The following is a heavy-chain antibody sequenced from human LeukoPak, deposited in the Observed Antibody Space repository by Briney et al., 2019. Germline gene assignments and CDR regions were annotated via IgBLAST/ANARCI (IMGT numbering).Heavy chain of an antibody. V-gene: IGHV4-34*01. CDR2: INHSGST. CDR1: GGSFSGYY. J-gene: IGHJ3*02. Sequence: SETLSLTCAVYGGSFSGYYWSWIRQPPGKGLEWIGEINHSGSTNYNPSLKSRVTISVDTSKNQFSLKLSSVTAADTAVYYCARVRGYSYGSDAFDIWGQGTMVTVSS. D-gene: IGHD5-18*01. CDR3: ARVRGYSYGSDAFDI.